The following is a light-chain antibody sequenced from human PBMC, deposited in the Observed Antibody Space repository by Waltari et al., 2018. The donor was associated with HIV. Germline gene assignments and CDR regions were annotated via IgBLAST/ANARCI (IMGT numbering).Light chain of an antibody. CDR3: QKYNSAPRT. Sequence: DIQMTPSPSSLSASVGDRVTITCRASQGISNYLAWSHQKPGKVPKLLIYAASTLQSGVPSRFSGSGSGTDFTLTISSLQPEDVATYYCQKYNSAPRTFGQGTKVEIK. CDR2: AAS. CDR1: QGISNY. J-gene: IGKJ1*01. V-gene: IGKV1-27*01.